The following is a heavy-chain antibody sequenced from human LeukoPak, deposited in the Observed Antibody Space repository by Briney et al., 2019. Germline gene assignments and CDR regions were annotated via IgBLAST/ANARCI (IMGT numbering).Heavy chain of an antibody. J-gene: IGHJ3*02. CDR1: GFTFNAYN. D-gene: IGHD3-9*01. CDR3: ARELTGAFDI. Sequence: GGSLRLSCAASGFTFNAYNMNWFRQAPGKGLEWVSSISSSSSYIYYADSVKGRFTISRDNANNSLYLQMNSLRAEDTAVYYCARELTGAFDIWGQGTMVTVSS. V-gene: IGHV3-21*01. CDR2: ISSSSSYI.